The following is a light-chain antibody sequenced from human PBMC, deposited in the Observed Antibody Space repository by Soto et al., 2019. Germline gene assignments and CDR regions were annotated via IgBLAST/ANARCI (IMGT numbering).Light chain of an antibody. CDR1: QAISSY. V-gene: IGKV1-9*01. CDR2: AAS. CDR3: QQLNSFPIT. Sequence: DSQLSQAPSFLSASAGYRGSITCLASQAISSYLAWYQQKPGRAPTLLIYAASTLQSGVPSRFSGSGSGTEFTLTITSLQPEDFATYYCQQLNSFPITFGQGTRLEIK. J-gene: IGKJ5*01.